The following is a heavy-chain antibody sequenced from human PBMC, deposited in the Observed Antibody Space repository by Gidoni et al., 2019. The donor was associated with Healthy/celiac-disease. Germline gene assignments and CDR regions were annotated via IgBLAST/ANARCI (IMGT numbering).Heavy chain of an antibody. J-gene: IGHJ5*02. Sequence: EVQLLESGGGLVQPGGSLSLSCAASGFTFSSYAMSWVRQAPGKGLEWVSAISGSGGSTYYADSVKGRFTISRDNSKNTLYLQMNSLRAEDTAVYYCAKARPRWELLGFAWFDPWGQGTLVTVSS. D-gene: IGHD1-26*01. CDR1: GFTFSSYA. CDR3: AKARPRWELLGFAWFDP. V-gene: IGHV3-23*01. CDR2: ISGSGGST.